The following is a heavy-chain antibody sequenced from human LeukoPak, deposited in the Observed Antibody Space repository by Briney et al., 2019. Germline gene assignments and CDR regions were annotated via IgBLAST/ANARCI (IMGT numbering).Heavy chain of an antibody. V-gene: IGHV3-7*01. CDR1: GFTFSSYW. CDR3: AREGAYGSGSSNPPYYYYYMDV. D-gene: IGHD3-10*01. J-gene: IGHJ6*03. CDR2: IKQDGSEK. Sequence: GSLRLSCAASGFTFSSYWMSWVRQAPGKGLEWVANIKQDGSEKYYVDSVKGRFTISRDNAKNSLYLQMNSLRAEDTAVYYCAREGAYGSGSSNPPYYYYYMDVWGKGTTVTVSS.